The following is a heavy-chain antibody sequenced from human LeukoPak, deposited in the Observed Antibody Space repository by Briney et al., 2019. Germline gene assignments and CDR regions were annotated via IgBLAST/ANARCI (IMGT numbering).Heavy chain of an antibody. CDR1: GFTFSSYG. CDR2: ISSSGSTI. V-gene: IGHV3-48*04. CDR3: AREIVSSSSRGYFYYMDV. J-gene: IGHJ6*03. Sequence: GGSLRLSCAASGFTFSSYGMNWVRQAPGKGLEWISYISSSGSTIYYADSVKGRFTISRDNAKNSLYLQMNSLRAEDTTVYYCAREIVSSSSRGYFYYMDVWGKGTTVTVSS. D-gene: IGHD6-6*01.